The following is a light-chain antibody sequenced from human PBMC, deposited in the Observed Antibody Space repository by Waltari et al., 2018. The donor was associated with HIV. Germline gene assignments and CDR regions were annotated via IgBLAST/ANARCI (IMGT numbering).Light chain of an antibody. CDR2: EVT. V-gene: IGLV2-23*02. CDR1: NRAIGKYNL. Sequence: QSALTPPASVAGSPGQSVTISCTGTNRAIGKYNLVSWYQQHPGKVPKVLIFEVTTRPSGISHRFSGSKSDNTASLTISGLQAEDEADYYCSSYATGNTYVFGTGTSVTVL. CDR3: SSYATGNTYV. J-gene: IGLJ1*01.